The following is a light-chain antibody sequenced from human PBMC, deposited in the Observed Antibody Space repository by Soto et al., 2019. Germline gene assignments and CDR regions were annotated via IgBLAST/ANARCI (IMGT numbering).Light chain of an antibody. V-gene: IGLV2-8*01. CDR3: SSYAASNNFYFV. CDR1: SSDVGGYNY. Sequence: QSALTQPPSASGSPGQSVTISCTGTSSDVGGYNYVSWYQQYRGRAPTLMIYEVTKRPSGVPDRFSGSKSGNTASLTVSGLQAEDEADYYCSSYAASNNFYFVYGGGTKLTVL. CDR2: EVT. J-gene: IGLJ3*02.